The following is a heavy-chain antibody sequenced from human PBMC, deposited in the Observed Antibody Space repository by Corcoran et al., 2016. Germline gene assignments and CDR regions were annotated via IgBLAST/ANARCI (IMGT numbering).Heavy chain of an antibody. CDR2: IKSKTDGGTT. V-gene: IGHV3-15*01. Sequence: EVQLVESGGGLVKPGGSLRLSCAASGFTFSNAWMSWVRQAPGKGLEWVGRIKSKTDGGTTDYAAPVKGRFTISRDDSKKTLYLQMNSLKTEDTAVYYCTTDCSGYDPPICYYYYGMDVWGQGTTVTVSS. CDR1: GFTFSNAW. CDR3: TTDCSGYDPPICYYYYGMDV. J-gene: IGHJ6*02. D-gene: IGHD5-12*01.